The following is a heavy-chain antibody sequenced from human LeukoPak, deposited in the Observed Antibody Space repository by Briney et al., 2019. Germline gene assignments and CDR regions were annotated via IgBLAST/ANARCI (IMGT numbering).Heavy chain of an antibody. CDR1: GGSISSYY. CDR2: IYYTGST. Sequence: PSETLSLTCTVSGGSISSYYWSWIRQPPGKGLEWIGHIYYTGSTNYNPSLKSRVTISLDTSKKQVSLKLSSVTAADTALYYCARDRWFDTWGQGTLVTVSS. CDR3: ARDRWFDT. V-gene: IGHV4-59*01. J-gene: IGHJ5*02.